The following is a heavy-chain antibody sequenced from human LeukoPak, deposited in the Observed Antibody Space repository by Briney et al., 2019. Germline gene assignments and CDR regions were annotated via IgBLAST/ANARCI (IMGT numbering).Heavy chain of an antibody. CDR3: ARADGSGWLTY. CDR2: MNNDGSST. Sequence: PGGSLRLSCAVSGFXFSSYWIHWVRQAPGKGLMWVSRMNNDGSSTIYADSVKGRFTISRDNAKNTLYLQMNSLRAEDTAVYYCARADGSGWLTYWGQGTLVPVSS. V-gene: IGHV3-74*01. D-gene: IGHD6-19*01. CDR1: GFXFSSYW. J-gene: IGHJ4*02.